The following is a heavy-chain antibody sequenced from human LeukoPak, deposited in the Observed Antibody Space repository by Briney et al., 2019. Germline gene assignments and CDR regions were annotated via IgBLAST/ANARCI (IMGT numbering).Heavy chain of an antibody. CDR3: ARQRRFLERYYYYMDV. Sequence: GESLKISCKGSGYSFTSYWIGWVRQMPGKGLEWMGIIYPGDSDTRYSPSFQGQVTISADKSISTAYLQWSSLKASDTAMYYCARQRRFLERYYYYMDVWGKGTTVTVSS. V-gene: IGHV5-51*01. D-gene: IGHD3-3*01. J-gene: IGHJ6*03. CDR1: GYSFTSYW. CDR2: IYPGDSDT.